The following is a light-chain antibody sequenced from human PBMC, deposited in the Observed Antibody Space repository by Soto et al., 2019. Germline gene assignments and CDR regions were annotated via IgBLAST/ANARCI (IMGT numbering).Light chain of an antibody. J-gene: IGKJ4*01. CDR2: VAS. CDR3: QQYCSSPLT. CDR1: QSVSSSY. V-gene: IGKV3-20*01. Sequence: EIVLTQSPGTLSLSPGERATLSCRDSQSVSSSYLAWYQQKPGQAPRLLIYVASSRATGIPDRFSGSGSGTDFTLTISRLEPEDFAVYYCQQYCSSPLTFGGGTKVEIK.